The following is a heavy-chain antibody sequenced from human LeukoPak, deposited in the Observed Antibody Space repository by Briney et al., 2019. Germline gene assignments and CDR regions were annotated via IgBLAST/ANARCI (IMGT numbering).Heavy chain of an antibody. V-gene: IGHV4-4*07. J-gene: IGHJ5*02. CDR2: IYTSGST. D-gene: IGHD2-2*01. CDR1: GGSISSYY. Sequence: SETLSLTCTVSGGSISSYYWSWIRQPAGKGLEWIGRIYTSGSTNYNPSLKSRVTMSVDTSKNQFSLKLSSVTAADTAVYYCARNVVVPAANRNIWFDPWGQGTLVTVSS. CDR3: ARNVVVPAANRNIWFDP.